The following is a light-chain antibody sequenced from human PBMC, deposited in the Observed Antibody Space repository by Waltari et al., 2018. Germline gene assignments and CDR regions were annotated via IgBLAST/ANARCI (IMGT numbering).Light chain of an antibody. CDR3: QHNVRLPVT. V-gene: IGKV3-20*01. J-gene: IGKJ1*01. Sequence: EVVLTQSPGTLSLSPGERATLSCRASESVRRAFSWYQQKPGQAPRLLIDDTSTRATGVPDRFSGSGSGTYFSLTISRLEPEDSAVYFCQHNVRLPVTFGQGTKVEIK. CDR2: DTS. CDR1: ESVRRAF.